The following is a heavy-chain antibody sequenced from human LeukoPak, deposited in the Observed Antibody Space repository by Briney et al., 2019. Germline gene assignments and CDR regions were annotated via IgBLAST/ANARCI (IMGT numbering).Heavy chain of an antibody. D-gene: IGHD6-13*01. J-gene: IGHJ4*02. Sequence: GASVKVSCKASGYTFTGYYMHWVRQAPGQGLEWMGWMSPSNGNTGYAQRFQGRVSLTRSTSISTAFMELTSLTSDDTAVYYCARVFLIHGGSWSDLDNWGQGTLVTVSS. CDR2: MSPSNGNT. CDR1: GYTFTGYY. V-gene: IGHV1-8*02. CDR3: ARVFLIHGGSWSDLDN.